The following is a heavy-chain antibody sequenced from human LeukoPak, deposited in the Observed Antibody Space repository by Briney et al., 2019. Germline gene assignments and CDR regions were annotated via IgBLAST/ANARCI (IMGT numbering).Heavy chain of an antibody. CDR1: GYTFTGYY. V-gene: IGHV1-2*02. CDR3: ARGRVFGSYFGFDFDY. CDR2: INPNTGGT. D-gene: IGHD1-26*01. J-gene: IGHJ4*02. Sequence: PLASVKVSCKASGYTFTGYYVHWLRQAPGQGLEWMGWINPNTGGTNYAQKFQGRVTMTRDTSINTAYMELSRLRSDDTAVFYCARGRVFGSYFGFDFDYWGQGALVTVSS.